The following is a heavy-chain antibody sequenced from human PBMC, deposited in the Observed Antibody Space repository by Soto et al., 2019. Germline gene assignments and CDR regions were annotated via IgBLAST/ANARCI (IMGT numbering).Heavy chain of an antibody. D-gene: IGHD2-15*01. CDR1: GFTFSSYS. V-gene: IGHV3-48*01. CDR2: ISSSSSTI. J-gene: IGHJ3*02. Sequence: GGSLRLSCAASGFTFSSYSMNWVRQAPGKGLEWVSYISSSSSTIYYADSVKGRFTISRDNAKNSLYLQMNSLRAEDTAVYYCARDAGGRSIVVVVAATYPDAFDIWGQGTMVTVSS. CDR3: ARDAGGRSIVVVVAATYPDAFDI.